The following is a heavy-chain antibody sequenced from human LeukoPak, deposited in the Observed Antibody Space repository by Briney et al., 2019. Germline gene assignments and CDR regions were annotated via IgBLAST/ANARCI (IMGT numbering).Heavy chain of an antibody. CDR1: GYTFTSYY. CDR2: ISGYNTNT. CDR3: ARRSVTTFDY. J-gene: IGHJ4*02. V-gene: IGHV1-18*04. Sequence: ASVKVSCKASGYTFTSYYMHWVRQAPGQGLEWMGWISGYNTNTNYAQKLQGRVTMTTDTSTSTAYMELRSLRSDDTAVYYCARRSVTTFDYWGQGTLVTVSS. D-gene: IGHD4-17*01.